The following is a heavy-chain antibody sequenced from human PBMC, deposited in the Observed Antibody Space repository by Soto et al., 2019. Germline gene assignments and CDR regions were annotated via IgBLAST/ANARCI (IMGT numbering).Heavy chain of an antibody. Sequence: QVRVVQSGAEVKKPGASVKVSCKTSGYTFTDYDINWVRQAPGQGLELMGWVSPDHGNAGYAQQFQGRVTMTSDTSISTVFMELTNLRSEDTAVYYCAVTTGYWGQGTKVTVSS. CDR2: VSPDHGNA. D-gene: IGHD4-17*01. CDR3: AVTTGY. J-gene: IGHJ4*02. V-gene: IGHV1-8*01. CDR1: GYTFTDYD.